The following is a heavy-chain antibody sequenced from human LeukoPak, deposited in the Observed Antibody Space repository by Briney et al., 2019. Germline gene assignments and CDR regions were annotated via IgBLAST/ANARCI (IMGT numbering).Heavy chain of an antibody. CDR3: ARDTGYSGSSTPYFDY. J-gene: IGHJ4*02. CDR1: GYTFTSYY. Sequence: ASVKVSCKASGYTFTSYYMHWVRQAPGQGLEWMGIINPSGGSTSYAQKFQGRVTMTRDTSTSTVYMELSSLRSEDTAVYYCARDTGYSGSSTPYFDYWGQGTLVTVSS. D-gene: IGHD1-26*01. CDR2: INPSGGST. V-gene: IGHV1-46*01.